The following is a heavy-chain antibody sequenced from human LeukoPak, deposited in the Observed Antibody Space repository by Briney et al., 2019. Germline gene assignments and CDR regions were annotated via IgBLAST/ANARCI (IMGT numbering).Heavy chain of an antibody. J-gene: IGHJ3*02. CDR3: ARYCSGGSCAPDAFDI. V-gene: IGHV4-59*08. D-gene: IGHD2-15*01. CDR1: GGSISSYY. CDR2: IYYSGST. Sequence: SETLSLTCTVSGGSISSYYWSWIRQPPGKGPEWIGYIYYSGSTNYNPSLKSRVTISVDTSKNQFSLKLSSVTAADAAVYYCARYCSGGSCAPDAFDIWGQGTMVTVSS.